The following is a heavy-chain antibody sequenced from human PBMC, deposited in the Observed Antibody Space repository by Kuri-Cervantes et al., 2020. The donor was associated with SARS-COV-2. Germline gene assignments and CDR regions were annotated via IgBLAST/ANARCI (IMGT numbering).Heavy chain of an antibody. D-gene: IGHD3-3*01. CDR2: INAGNGNT. Sequence: ASVKVSCKASGYTFTSYAMHWVRQAPGQRLEWMGWINAGNGNTKYPQKFQGRVTITRDTSASTAYMELSSLRSEDTAVYYCARGAKITIFGRMRGFDYWGQGTLVTVSS. J-gene: IGHJ4*02. V-gene: IGHV1-3*01. CDR3: ARGAKITIFGRMRGFDY. CDR1: GYTFTSYA.